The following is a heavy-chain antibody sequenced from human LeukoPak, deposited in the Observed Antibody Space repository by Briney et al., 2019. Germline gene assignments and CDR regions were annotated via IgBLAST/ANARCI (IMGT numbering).Heavy chain of an antibody. Sequence: PGRSLRLSCAASGFTFSSYGMHWVRQAPGKGLEWVALISYDGSNKYYADSVKGRFTISRDNSKNTLYLQMNSLRAEDTAVYYCARAGCCVATDAFDIWGQGTMVTVSS. CDR2: ISYDGSNK. CDR3: ARAGCCVATDAFDI. D-gene: IGHD2-21*01. CDR1: GFTFSSYG. V-gene: IGHV3-30*03. J-gene: IGHJ3*02.